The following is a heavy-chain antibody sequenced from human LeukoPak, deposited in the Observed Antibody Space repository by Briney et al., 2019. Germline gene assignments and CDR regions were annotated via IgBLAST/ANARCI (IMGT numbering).Heavy chain of an antibody. CDR2: IISGSNSI. CDR3: AREYGEGGLSYHYDSSGYFDY. CDR1: GFTFSHYS. Sequence: GGSLRLSCVASGFTFSHYSMNWVRQAPGKGLEWVSYIISGSNSIYYADSVKGRFTISRDNAKNSLYLQMNSLRAEDTAVYYCAREYGEGGLSYHYDSSGYFDYWGQGTLVTVSS. J-gene: IGHJ4*02. V-gene: IGHV3-48*01. D-gene: IGHD3-22*01.